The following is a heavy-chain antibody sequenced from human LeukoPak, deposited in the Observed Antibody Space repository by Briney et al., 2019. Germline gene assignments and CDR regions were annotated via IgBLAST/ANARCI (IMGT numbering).Heavy chain of an antibody. V-gene: IGHV4-30-4*07. Sequence: SETLSLTCAVSGGSISSGGYSWSWIRQPPGKGLEWIGYIYYSGSTYYNPSLKSRVTISVDTSKNQFSLKLSSVTAADTAVYYCARVGGNYDSSGYYPMTAEYFQHWGQGTLVTVSS. D-gene: IGHD3-22*01. J-gene: IGHJ1*01. CDR3: ARVGGNYDSSGYYPMTAEYFQH. CDR2: IYYSGST. CDR1: GGSISSGGYS.